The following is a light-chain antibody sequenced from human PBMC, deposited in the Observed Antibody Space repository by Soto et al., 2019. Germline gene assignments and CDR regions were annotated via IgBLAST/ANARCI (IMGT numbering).Light chain of an antibody. CDR3: SSYTTSAPYV. Sequence: QSSLTQPASLSGSPGQSITISCTGTSSDVGAYNFVSWYQHHPGRAPKLIIYEVTIRPSGVSNRSSGSKSGNTASLTISGLQAEDEADYYCSSYTTSAPYVFGSGTKVTVL. CDR2: EVT. J-gene: IGLJ1*01. CDR1: SSDVGAYNF. V-gene: IGLV2-14*01.